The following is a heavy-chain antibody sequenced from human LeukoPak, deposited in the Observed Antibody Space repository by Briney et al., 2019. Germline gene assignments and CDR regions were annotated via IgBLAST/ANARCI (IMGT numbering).Heavy chain of an antibody. J-gene: IGHJ6*04. Sequence: GASVTVSCKASGYTFTAYYIHWVRQAPGQGLEWMGWINPNSGGTNYAQKFQGRVTLTRDTSITTAYMELNRLRSDDTAVYYCAKARGLYCSSTSCYDCDVWGKGTTVTVSS. D-gene: IGHD2-2*01. CDR1: GYTFTAYY. CDR3: AKARGLYCSSTSCYDCDV. CDR2: INPNSGGT. V-gene: IGHV1-2*02.